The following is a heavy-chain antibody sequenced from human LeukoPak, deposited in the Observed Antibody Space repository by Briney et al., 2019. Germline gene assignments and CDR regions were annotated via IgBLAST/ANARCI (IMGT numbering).Heavy chain of an antibody. CDR3: ARGGFSSSDNYYYYYMDV. V-gene: IGHV1-69*05. Sequence: GASVKVSCKASGGTFSSYAISWVRQAPGQGLEWMGGIDPIFGTANYAQTFQGRVTITTDESTSTAYMELSSLRSEDTSVYYCARGGFSSSDNYYYYYMDVWGKGTTVTVSS. CDR1: GGTFSSYA. CDR2: IDPIFGTA. J-gene: IGHJ6*03. D-gene: IGHD6-6*01.